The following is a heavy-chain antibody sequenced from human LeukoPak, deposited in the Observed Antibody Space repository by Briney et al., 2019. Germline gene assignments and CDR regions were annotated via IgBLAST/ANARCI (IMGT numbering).Heavy chain of an antibody. V-gene: IGHV1-2*02. CDR1: GYTFTGYY. CDR2: INPNSGGT. Sequence: ASVKVSCKASGYTFTGYYMHWVRQAPGQGLEWMGWINPNSGGTNYAQKFQGRVTMTRDTSISTAYMELSRLRSDDTAVYYCARAFNDYYDILTGYYDYRGQGTLVTVSS. D-gene: IGHD3-9*01. J-gene: IGHJ4*02. CDR3: ARAFNDYYDILTGYYDY.